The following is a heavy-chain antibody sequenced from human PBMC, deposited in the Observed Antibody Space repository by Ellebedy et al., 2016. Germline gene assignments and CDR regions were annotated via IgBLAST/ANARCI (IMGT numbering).Heavy chain of an antibody. V-gene: IGHV4-34*01. CDR2: INHSGST. D-gene: IGHD3-22*01. CDR1: GGSFSGYY. J-gene: IGHJ4*02. Sequence: SETLSLXCAVYGGSFSGYYWSWIRQPPGKGLEWIGEINHSGSTNYNPSLKSRVTISVDTSKNQFSLKLSSVTAADTAVYYCASMDDYYDSSGHDYWGQGTLVTVSS. CDR3: ASMDDYYDSSGHDY.